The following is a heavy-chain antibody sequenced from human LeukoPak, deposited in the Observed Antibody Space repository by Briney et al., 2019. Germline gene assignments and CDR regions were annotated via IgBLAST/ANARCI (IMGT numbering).Heavy chain of an antibody. Sequence: ASVKVSCKASGYTFTSYDINWVRQATGQGLERMGWMNPNSGNTGYAQKFQGRVTMTRNTSISTAYMELSSLRSEDTAVYYCARVPSGSYSISYYYYYGMDVWGQGTTVTVSS. CDR3: ARVPSGSYSISYYYYYGMDV. V-gene: IGHV1-8*01. CDR1: GYTFTSYD. CDR2: MNPNSGNT. D-gene: IGHD1-26*01. J-gene: IGHJ6*02.